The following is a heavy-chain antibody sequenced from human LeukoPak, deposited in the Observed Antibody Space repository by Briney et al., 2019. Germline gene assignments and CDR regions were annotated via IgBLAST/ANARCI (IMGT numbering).Heavy chain of an antibody. CDR1: GFTFSSYA. V-gene: IGHV3-23*01. CDR2: ISGSGGST. D-gene: IGHD1-26*01. Sequence: GGSLRLSCAASGFTFSSYAMSWVPQAPGKGLEYVSAISGSGGSTYYADSVKGRFTISRDNSKNTLYLQMNSLRAEDTAVYYCAKTAYSGSYYFDYWGQGTLVTVSS. J-gene: IGHJ4*02. CDR3: AKTAYSGSYYFDY.